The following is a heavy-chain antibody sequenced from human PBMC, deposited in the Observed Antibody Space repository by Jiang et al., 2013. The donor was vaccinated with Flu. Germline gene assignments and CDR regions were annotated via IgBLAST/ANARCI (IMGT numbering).Heavy chain of an antibody. CDR1: GFTFFSYA. D-gene: IGHD3-3*01. CDR3: AKPLQTDKDDFWSGYCIDF. Sequence: VQLVESGGGLVQPGGSLRLSCAASGFTFFSYAMTWVRQAPGKGLEWVAAIGGSGSSKYHAESVPGRFTISRDTSTNTLYLQMNSLREEDTAVYYCAKPLQTDKDDFWSGYCIDFWGQGTRGHRLL. J-gene: IGHJ4*02. V-gene: IGHV3-23*04. CDR2: IGGSGSSK.